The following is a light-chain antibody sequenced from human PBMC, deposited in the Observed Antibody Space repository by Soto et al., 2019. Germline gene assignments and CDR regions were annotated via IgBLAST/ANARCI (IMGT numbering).Light chain of an antibody. CDR3: QQYDSYPWT. CDR2: DAS. CDR1: QNTSTW. Sequence: DIPMTQSPSTLSASVGDRVTITCRASQNTSTWLAWYQLKPGKAPKLLIYDASSLESGVPSRFSGSGSGTEFTLTISSLQPDDFATYYCQQYDSYPWTFGQGTKVEIK. J-gene: IGKJ1*01. V-gene: IGKV1-5*01.